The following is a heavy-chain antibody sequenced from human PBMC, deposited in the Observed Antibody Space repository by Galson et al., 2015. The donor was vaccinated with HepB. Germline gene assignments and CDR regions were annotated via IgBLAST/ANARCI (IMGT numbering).Heavy chain of an antibody. Sequence: SVKVSCKASGYTFTGYYMHWVRQAPGQGLEWMGWINPNSGGTNYAQKFQGRVTMTRDTSISTAYMDLTRLTSDDTAVYYCAPGGGVDTAMGTPGGYWGQGTLVTVSS. J-gene: IGHJ4*02. CDR2: INPNSGGT. CDR1: GYTFTGYY. V-gene: IGHV1-2*02. CDR3: APGGGVDTAMGTPGGY. D-gene: IGHD5-18*01.